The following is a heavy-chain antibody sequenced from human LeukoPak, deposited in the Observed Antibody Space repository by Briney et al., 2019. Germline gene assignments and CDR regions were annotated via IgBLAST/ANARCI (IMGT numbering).Heavy chain of an antibody. CDR2: IKSKKDGGST. CDR3: ITEPRD. J-gene: IGHJ4*02. Sequence: GSLRLSCAASGISFIHCWMSWVRPAPGKGLEWVGRIKSKKDGGSTDYAAPVKGRFTISRDNSKNKVYLQIRSLKTDDTAVYYWITEPRDWGKGTLVTVSS. CDR1: GISFIHCW. V-gene: IGHV3-15*01.